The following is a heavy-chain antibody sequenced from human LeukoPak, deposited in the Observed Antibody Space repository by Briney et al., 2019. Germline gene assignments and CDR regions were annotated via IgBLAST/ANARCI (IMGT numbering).Heavy chain of an antibody. CDR2: ISFDGKVS. CDR1: GFTFNRYG. Sequence: PGGSLRLSCAASGFTFNRYGMHWVRQAPGKGLEWVAVISFDGKVSYYADSVKGRFTISRDNSKNTLDLQMNSLRAEDTAVYYCARDRVRLGGGYYGMDVWGQGTTVTVSS. J-gene: IGHJ6*02. D-gene: IGHD3-9*01. CDR3: ARDRVRLGGGYYGMDV. V-gene: IGHV3-30*03.